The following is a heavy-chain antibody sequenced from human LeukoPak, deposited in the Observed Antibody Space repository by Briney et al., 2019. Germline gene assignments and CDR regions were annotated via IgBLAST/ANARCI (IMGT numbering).Heavy chain of an antibody. J-gene: IGHJ5*02. D-gene: IGHD6-13*01. Sequence: TLSLTCTVSGGSISSGSYYWSWIRQPARKGLEWIGRIYTSGSTNYNPSLKSRVTISVDTSKNQFSLKLSSVTAADTAVYYCARVRGSSSWYWFDPWGQGTLVTVSS. CDR1: GGSISSGSYY. CDR2: IYTSGST. CDR3: ARVRGSSSWYWFDP. V-gene: IGHV4-61*02.